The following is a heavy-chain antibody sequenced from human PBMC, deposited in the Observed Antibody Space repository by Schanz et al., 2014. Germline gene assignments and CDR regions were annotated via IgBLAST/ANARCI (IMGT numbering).Heavy chain of an antibody. CDR2: ISGTTTYT. CDR3: AREQIMAAAGLVDY. Sequence: VQLVESGGGLVKPGGSLRLSCAVSGFTFSDYYMSWIRQAPGKGLEWVSYISGTTTYTNYADSVKGRFTISRDNAKNSLYLQMNSLRAEDTAVYYCAREQIMAAAGLVDYWGHGTLVTVSS. CDR1: GFTFSDYY. D-gene: IGHD6-13*01. V-gene: IGHV3-11*05. J-gene: IGHJ4*01.